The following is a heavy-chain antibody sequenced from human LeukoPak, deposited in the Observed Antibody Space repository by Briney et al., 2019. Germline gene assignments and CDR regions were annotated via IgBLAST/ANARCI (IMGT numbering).Heavy chain of an antibody. D-gene: IGHD1-26*01. CDR3: ITDPGEWEPI. CDR2: IKSKTDGGTT. V-gene: IGHV3-15*01. J-gene: IGHJ3*02. Sequence: GGSLRLSCAASGLTFSNAWMSWVRQAPGKGLEWVGRIKSKTDGGTTEYGAPVKGRFIISRDDSKNTLYLQMNGLKIEDTAVYYCITDPGEWEPIWGQGTMVTVSS. CDR1: GLTFSNAW.